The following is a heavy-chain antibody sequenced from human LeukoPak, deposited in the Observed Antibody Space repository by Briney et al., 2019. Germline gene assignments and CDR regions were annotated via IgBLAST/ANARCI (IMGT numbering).Heavy chain of an antibody. V-gene: IGHV1-69*05. CDR2: IIPIFGTA. D-gene: IGHD3-10*01. CDR1: GGTFSSYA. J-gene: IGHJ4*02. Sequence: ASVKVSCKASGGTFSSYAISWVRQAPGQGLEWMGGIIPIFGTANYAQKFQGRVTITTDESTSTAYMELSSLRSEDTAVYYCARGRDYYGSGRPYYLDYWGQGTLVTVSS. CDR3: ARGRDYYGSGRPYYLDY.